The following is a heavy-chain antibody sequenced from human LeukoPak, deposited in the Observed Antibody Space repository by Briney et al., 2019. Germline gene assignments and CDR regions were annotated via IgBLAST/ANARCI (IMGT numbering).Heavy chain of an antibody. V-gene: IGHV3-66*01. CDR1: GGSISSYY. D-gene: IGHD1-26*01. CDR3: ARDLDSGSYWPY. CDR2: IYSGGST. J-gene: IGHJ4*02. Sequence: PSETLSLTCTVSGGSISSYYWSWIRQPPGKGLEWVSVIYSGGSTYYADSVKGRFTISRDNSKNTLYLQMNSLRAEDTAVYYCARDLDSGSYWPYWGQGTLVTVSS.